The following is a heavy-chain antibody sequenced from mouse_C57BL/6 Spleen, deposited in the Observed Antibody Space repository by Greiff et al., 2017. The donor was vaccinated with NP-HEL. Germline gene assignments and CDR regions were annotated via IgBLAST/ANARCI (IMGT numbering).Heavy chain of an antibody. J-gene: IGHJ2*01. CDR2: INPGSGGT. CDR1: GYAFTNYL. CDR3: ARSRDYTASSPDSFNS. V-gene: IGHV1-54*01. D-gene: IGHD1-1*01. Sequence: VQLQQSGAELVRPGTSVKVSCKASGYAFTNYLIEWVKQRPGQGLEWIGVINPGSGGTNYNEKFKGKATLTADKSSSTAYMQLSSLTSVETPVSISARSRDYTASSPDSFNSRGQGTTLTHSS.